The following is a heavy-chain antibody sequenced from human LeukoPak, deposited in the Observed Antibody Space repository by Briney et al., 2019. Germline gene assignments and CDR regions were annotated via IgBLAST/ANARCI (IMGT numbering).Heavy chain of an antibody. CDR1: GGSISSGGYY. Sequence: SETLSLTCTVSGGSISSGGYYWSWLRQHPGNGLEWIAYIYYSGSTYYNPSLKSRVTISVDTSKNKFSLKLSSVTAADTAVYYCARGTHGGNPNYVDYWGQGTLVTVSS. J-gene: IGHJ4*02. V-gene: IGHV4-31*03. CDR2: IYYSGST. D-gene: IGHD4-23*01. CDR3: ARGTHGGNPNYVDY.